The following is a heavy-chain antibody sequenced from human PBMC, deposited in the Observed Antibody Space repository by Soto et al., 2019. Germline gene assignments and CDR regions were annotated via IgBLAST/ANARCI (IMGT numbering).Heavy chain of an antibody. CDR3: ARSSGTYSDFDY. Sequence: ASVKVSCMASAYSFTAYCVHWVRQAPGQGVEWMGWINPNSGGTNYAQRFQGRVAMTTDTSTNTAYMELNSLKSDDTALYVCARSSGTYSDFDYWGQGTQVTVSS. V-gene: IGHV1-2*02. D-gene: IGHD1-26*01. CDR2: INPNSGGT. CDR1: AYSFTAYC. J-gene: IGHJ4*01.